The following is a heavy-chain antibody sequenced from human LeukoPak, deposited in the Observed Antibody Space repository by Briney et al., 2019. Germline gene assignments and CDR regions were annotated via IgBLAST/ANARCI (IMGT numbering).Heavy chain of an antibody. V-gene: IGHV3-7*01. J-gene: IGHJ5*02. CDR1: GFTFSSYS. Sequence: GGSLRLSCAASGFTFSSYSMNWVRQARGKGLEWVANIKQDGSEKYYVDSVKGRFTISRDNAKNSLYLQMSSLRAEDTAVYYCARHDYLGVLFDLWGQGTLVTVSS. CDR3: ARHDYLGVLFDL. CDR2: IKQDGSEK. D-gene: IGHD4-11*01.